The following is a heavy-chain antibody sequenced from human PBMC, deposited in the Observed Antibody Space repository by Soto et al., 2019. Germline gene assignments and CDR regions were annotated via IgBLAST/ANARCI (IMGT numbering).Heavy chain of an antibody. Sequence: QVRLVQSAAEVKKPGASVKVSCKASGYIFSSYGITWVRHAPGHGRERMGWISGYDCNTHLTQKNQGRVTMTIDTPTNTAFIELWSRRSDDRAVYYCARIADCSITTCSVPSRFHIRGYYCYYGLDVWGQGTRVAVSS. CDR2: ISGYDCNT. D-gene: IGHD2-2*01. CDR1: GYIFSSYG. CDR3: ARIADCSITTCSVPSRFHIRGYYCYYGLDV. V-gene: IGHV1-18*01. J-gene: IGHJ6*02.